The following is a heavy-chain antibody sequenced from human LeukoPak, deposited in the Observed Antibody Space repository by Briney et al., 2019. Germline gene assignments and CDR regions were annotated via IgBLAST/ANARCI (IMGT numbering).Heavy chain of an antibody. CDR3: ARGPPSWYDFWSGYPYYYGMDV. CDR2: INHSGST. V-gene: IGHV4-34*01. J-gene: IGHJ6*02. Sequence: SETLSLTCAVYGGSFSGYYWSWIRQPPGKGLEWLGEINHSGSTNYNPSLKSRVTISVDTSKNQFSLKLSSVTAADTAVYYCARGPPSWYDFWSGYPYYYGMDVWGQGTTVTVSS. D-gene: IGHD3-3*01. CDR1: GGSFSGYY.